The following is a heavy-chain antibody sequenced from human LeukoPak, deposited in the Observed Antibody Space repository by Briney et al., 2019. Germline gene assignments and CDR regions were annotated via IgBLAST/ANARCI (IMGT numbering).Heavy chain of an antibody. CDR1: GFTLNTYA. Sequence: GGSLRLSCVGSGFTLNTYALHWVRQAPGKGLEWVAVISYDGSNKYYEDSVKGRFTISRDNSKNRMYLQMNSLRAEDMAVYYCAREEWYFFYYWGPGTLVTVSS. CDR2: ISYDGSNK. D-gene: IGHD3-3*01. V-gene: IGHV3-30-3*01. CDR3: AREEWYFFYY. J-gene: IGHJ4*02.